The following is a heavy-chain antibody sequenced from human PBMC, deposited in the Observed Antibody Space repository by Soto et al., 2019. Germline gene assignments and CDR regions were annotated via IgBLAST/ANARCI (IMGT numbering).Heavy chain of an antibody. J-gene: IGHJ4*02. D-gene: IGHD6-19*01. V-gene: IGHV3-23*01. Sequence: EVQLLESGGGLVQPGGSLRLSCAASGFTFSSYAMSWVRQAPGKGLEWVSTISGSGDSTYYADSVKGRFTISRDNSKNTLYLQMNSLRAEDTAVYYCAKWGTVAGTPWFGRWGQGTLVTVS. CDR3: AKWGTVAGTPWFGR. CDR1: GFTFSSYA. CDR2: ISGSGDST.